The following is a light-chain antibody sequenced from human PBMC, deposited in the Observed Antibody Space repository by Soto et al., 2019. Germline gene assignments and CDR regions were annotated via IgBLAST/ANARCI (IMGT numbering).Light chain of an antibody. Sequence: QSVLTQPPSVSGSPGQSVTIPCTGTSSDVGSYNRVSWYHQAPGTAPRLMIYEVSNRPSGVPDRFSGSKSGNTASLTISGLGAEDEADYYCASYTTHTARFVFGTGTKVTVL. CDR2: EVS. CDR3: ASYTTHTARFV. J-gene: IGLJ1*01. CDR1: SSDVGSYNR. V-gene: IGLV2-18*02.